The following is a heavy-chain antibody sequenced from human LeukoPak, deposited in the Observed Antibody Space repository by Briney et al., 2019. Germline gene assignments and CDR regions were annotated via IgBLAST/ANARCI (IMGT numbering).Heavy chain of an antibody. V-gene: IGHV3-48*01. Sequence: GSLRLSCTASGFTFSGYNMKWVRQAPGKGLEWVSHISGTSKTINYADSVKGRFTISRDNAKNSLYLQMNSLRAEDTAVYYCARARSWGSSSPGGAYGVDVWGQGTTVIVSS. CDR2: ISGTSKTI. CDR1: GFTFSGYN. CDR3: ARARSWGSSSPGGAYGVDV. D-gene: IGHD6-6*01. J-gene: IGHJ6*02.